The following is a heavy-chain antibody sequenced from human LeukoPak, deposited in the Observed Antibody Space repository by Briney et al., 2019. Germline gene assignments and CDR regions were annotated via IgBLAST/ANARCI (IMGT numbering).Heavy chain of an antibody. J-gene: IGHJ6*02. Sequence: PSETLSLTCAVYGGSFSGYYWSWLRQPPGKGLEWVGEINHSGSTNYNPSLKRRVTISVDTSKNQFSLKLSSVTAADTAVYYWAIGLPIVVVPAASSSMDVWGQGTTVTVSS. D-gene: IGHD2-2*01. CDR3: AIGLPIVVVPAASSSMDV. CDR2: INHSGST. CDR1: GGSFSGYY. V-gene: IGHV4-34*01.